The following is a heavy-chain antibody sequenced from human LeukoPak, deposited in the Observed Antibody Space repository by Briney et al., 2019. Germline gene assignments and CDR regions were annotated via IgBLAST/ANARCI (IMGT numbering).Heavy chain of an antibody. J-gene: IGHJ6*03. Sequence: PGGSLRLSCAASGFTFSSYAMHWVRQAPGKGLEWVAVISYDGSNKYYADSVKGRFTISRDNSKNTLYLQMNSLRAEDTAVYYCAKAPYYYDSSDYRNYMDVWGKGTTVTVSS. CDR2: ISYDGSNK. CDR3: AKAPYYYDSSDYRNYMDV. D-gene: IGHD3-22*01. CDR1: GFTFSSYA. V-gene: IGHV3-30-3*01.